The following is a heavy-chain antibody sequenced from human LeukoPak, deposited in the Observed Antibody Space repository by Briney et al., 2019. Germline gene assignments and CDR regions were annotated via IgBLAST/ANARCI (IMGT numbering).Heavy chain of an antibody. J-gene: IGHJ6*02. V-gene: IGHV3-30-3*01. CDR3: ARDLAVAGNYYYYGMDV. CDR1: GFTFSSYA. Sequence: GGSLRLSCAASGFTFSSYAMHWVRQAPGKGPEWVAVISYDGSNKYYADSVKGRFTISRDNSKNTLYLQMNSLRAEDTAVYYCARDLAVAGNYYYYGMDVWGQGTMVTVSS. CDR2: ISYDGSNK. D-gene: IGHD6-19*01.